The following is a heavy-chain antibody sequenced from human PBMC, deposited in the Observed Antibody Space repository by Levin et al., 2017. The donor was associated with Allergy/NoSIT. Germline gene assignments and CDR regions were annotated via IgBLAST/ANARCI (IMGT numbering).Heavy chain of an antibody. CDR3: ARSPAGIYCSGGSCYHGWFDP. J-gene: IGHJ5*02. V-gene: IGHV4-59*01. CDR1: GGSISSYY. CDR2: IYYSGST. Sequence: SETLSLTCTVSGGSISSYYWSWIRQPPGKGLEWIGYIYYSGSTNYNPSLKSRVTISVDTSKNQFSLKLSSVTAADTAVYYCARSPAGIYCSGGSCYHGWFDPWGQGTLVTVSS. D-gene: IGHD2-15*01.